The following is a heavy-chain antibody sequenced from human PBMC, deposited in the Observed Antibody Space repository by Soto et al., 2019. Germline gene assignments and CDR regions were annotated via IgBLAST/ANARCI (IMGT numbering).Heavy chain of an antibody. Sequence: EVTLVESGGGLIPPGGSLRLSCAASGFLVNSAYMTWVRQAPGKGLEWLSMINSDGSTLYAESVKGRFTISRDNSKNRLDLQMNSLRAEDTAMYYCARSGYSFAWGYWGQGTLVIVTS. CDR2: INSDGST. CDR3: ARSGYSFAWGY. J-gene: IGHJ4*02. CDR1: GFLVNSAY. V-gene: IGHV3-53*01. D-gene: IGHD5-18*01.